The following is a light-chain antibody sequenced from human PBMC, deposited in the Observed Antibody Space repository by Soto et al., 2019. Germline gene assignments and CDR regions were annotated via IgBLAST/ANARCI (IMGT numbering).Light chain of an antibody. V-gene: IGKV3-15*01. CDR3: QQYNNWPPRIT. CDR2: DAS. J-gene: IGKJ5*01. Sequence: IVMTQSPATLSVSPGERATLXXRGSRGISSNLAWYQQKPGQAPRLLXXDASTRATGIPARFSGSGSGTDFILTISRLEPEDFAVYYCQQYNNWPPRITFGQGTRLEIK. CDR1: RGISSN.